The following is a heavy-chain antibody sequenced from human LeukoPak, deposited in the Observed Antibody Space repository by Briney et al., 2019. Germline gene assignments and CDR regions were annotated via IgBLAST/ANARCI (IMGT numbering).Heavy chain of an antibody. CDR1: GGSVSSRSYY. CDR3: ARGSYDILTGYSSFGEY. V-gene: IGHV4-39*01. Sequence: SETLSLTCTVSGGSVSSRSYYWGWIRQPPGKGLEWIGTIYYSGSTYYNPSLKSRVTISLDTSKNQFSLKLSSVTAADTGVFYCARGSYDILTGYSSFGEYWGQGTLVTVSS. D-gene: IGHD3-9*01. J-gene: IGHJ4*02. CDR2: IYYSGST.